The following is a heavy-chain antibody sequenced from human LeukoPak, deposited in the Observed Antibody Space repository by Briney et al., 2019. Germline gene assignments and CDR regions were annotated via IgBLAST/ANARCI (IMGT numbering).Heavy chain of an antibody. CDR1: EFTVSSNY. CDR3: ARGGAAAGYYYYGMDV. V-gene: IGHV3-53*01. CDR2: IYSGGST. J-gene: IGHJ6*02. Sequence: GGSLRLSCAASEFTVSSNYMNWVRQAPGKGLEWVSVIYSGGSTYYADSVKGRFIISRDNSKNTLYLQMNSLRAEDTAVYYCARGGAAAGYYYYGMDVWGQGTTVTVSS. D-gene: IGHD4-17*01.